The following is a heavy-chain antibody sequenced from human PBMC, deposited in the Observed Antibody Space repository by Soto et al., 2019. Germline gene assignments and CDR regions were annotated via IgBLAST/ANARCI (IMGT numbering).Heavy chain of an antibody. CDR3: AGIQYTWFDP. Sequence: QVQLVQSGAEVKKPGASVKVSCKTSGYTFTSYSITWVRQAPGQGLEWMGRISAYNANTHYAQNLQGRVTMTTDTSTSPAYLELRSLSSDEAAVYYCAGIQYTWFDPWGQGTLGTVSS. V-gene: IGHV1-18*04. CDR2: ISAYNANT. J-gene: IGHJ5*02. CDR1: GYTFTSYS.